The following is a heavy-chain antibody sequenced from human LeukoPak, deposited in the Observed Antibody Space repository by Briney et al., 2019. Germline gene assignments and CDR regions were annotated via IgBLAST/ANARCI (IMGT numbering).Heavy chain of an antibody. CDR3: AKGGAVVPY. J-gene: IGHJ4*02. CDR2: ISYDGSNK. V-gene: IGHV3-30*18. D-gene: IGHD6-19*01. Sequence: PGRSLRLSCAASGFTFSSYGMHWVRQVPGKGLEWVAVISYDGSNKYYADSVKGRFTISRDNSKNTLYLQMNSLRAEDTAVYYCAKGGAVVPYWGQGTLVTVSS. CDR1: GFTFSSYG.